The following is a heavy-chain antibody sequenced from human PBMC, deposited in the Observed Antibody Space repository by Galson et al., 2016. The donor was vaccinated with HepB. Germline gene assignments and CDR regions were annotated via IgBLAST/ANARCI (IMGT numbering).Heavy chain of an antibody. CDR1: GGTFSTFNSYA. V-gene: IGHV1-69*13. J-gene: IGHJ6*02. CDR2: IVPAFGTT. Sequence: SVKVSCKASGGTFSTFNSYAISWVRLAPGLGLEWMGGIVPAFGTTNYAQKFQGRVTFTADGSTSTVYMELSSLRSEDTAVYHCARDNESGLGESDYYYYGMDVWGQGTTVTVSS. CDR3: ARDNESGLGESDYYYYGMDV. D-gene: IGHD3-10*01.